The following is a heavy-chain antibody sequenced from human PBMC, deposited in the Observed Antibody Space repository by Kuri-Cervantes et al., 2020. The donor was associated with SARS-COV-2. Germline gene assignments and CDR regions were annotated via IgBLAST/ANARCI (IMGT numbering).Heavy chain of an antibody. CDR2: ISYDGSNE. D-gene: IGHD2-21*01. V-gene: IGHV3-30*02. CDR3: AKDRVGVLDS. CDR1: GFSFRRYG. J-gene: IGHJ5*01. Sequence: GESLKISCATSGFSFRRYGMHWVRLAPGKGHEWVAFISYDGSNEYYADSVRGRFTISRDNSNNTLYLQVNRLRAEDTALYYCAKDRVGVLDSWGQGTQVTVSS.